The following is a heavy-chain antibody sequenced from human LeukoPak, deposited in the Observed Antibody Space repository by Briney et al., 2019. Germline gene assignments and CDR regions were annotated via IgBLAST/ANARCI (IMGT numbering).Heavy chain of an antibody. D-gene: IGHD6-19*01. CDR1: GFTFSSYA. V-gene: IGHV3-53*01. CDR3: ARDHSSGIDY. Sequence: GGSLRLSCAASGFTFSSYAMSWVRQAPGKGLEWVSVIYSGGSTYYADSVKGRFTISRDNSKNTLYLQMNSLRAEDTAVYYCARDHSSGIDYWGQGTLVTVSS. CDR2: IYSGGST. J-gene: IGHJ4*02.